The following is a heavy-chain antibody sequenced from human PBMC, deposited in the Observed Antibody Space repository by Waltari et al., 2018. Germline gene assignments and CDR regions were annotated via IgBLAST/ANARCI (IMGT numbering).Heavy chain of an antibody. Sequence: QVQLQESGPGLVRPSDPLSLTCAVYGSSISSGCYWGWIRQSPGKGLEWFGFIYHSGSTYFNPSLKSRVTISVDTSKNQFFLKLNSVTAADTAVYHCARHSSGYYYYLDYWGQGTLVTVSS. V-gene: IGHV4-38-2*01. D-gene: IGHD3-22*01. CDR2: IYHSGST. J-gene: IGHJ4*02. CDR1: GSSISSGCY. CDR3: ARHSSGYYYYLDY.